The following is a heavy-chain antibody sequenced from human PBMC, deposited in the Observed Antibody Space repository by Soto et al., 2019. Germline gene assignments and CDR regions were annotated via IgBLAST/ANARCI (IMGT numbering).Heavy chain of an antibody. CDR3: ARIKWGLNYYNGMDV. J-gene: IGHJ6*02. D-gene: IGHD1-26*01. CDR1: GYPFSDYF. Sequence: ASVKVSCKPSGYPFSDYFIQWVRHAPGQGLEWVAWINPKTAATNYAKKFQGRVSLTWDTSSTTAYMELTRLRPDDTAVYYCARIKWGLNYYNGMDVWGQGTTVTVS. V-gene: IGHV1-2*02. CDR2: INPKTAAT.